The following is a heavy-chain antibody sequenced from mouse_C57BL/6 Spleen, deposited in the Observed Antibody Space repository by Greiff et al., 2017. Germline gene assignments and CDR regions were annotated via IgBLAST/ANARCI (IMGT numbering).Heavy chain of an antibody. D-gene: IGHD2-4*01. CDR3: AISPYDYDVRGFDY. Sequence: QVQLKESGAELAKPGASVKLSCKASGYTFTSYWMHWVKQRPGQGLEWIGYINPSSGYTKYNQKFKDKATLTADKSSSTAYMQLSSLTYEDSAVYYCAISPYDYDVRGFDYWGQGTTLTVSS. V-gene: IGHV1-7*01. CDR1: GYTFTSYW. CDR2: INPSSGYT. J-gene: IGHJ2*01.